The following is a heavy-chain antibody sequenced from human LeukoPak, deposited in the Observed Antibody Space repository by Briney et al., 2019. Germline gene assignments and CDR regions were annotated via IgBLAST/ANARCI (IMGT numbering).Heavy chain of an antibody. CDR3: ARRDFGVTKGGFDY. CDR2: ISAYNGNT. Sequence: ASVKVSCKASGYTFTSYGISWVRQAPGQGLEWMGWISAYNGNTNYAQKLQGRVTMTTDTSTSTAYMELRSLRSDDTAVYYCARRDFGVTKGGFDYWGQGTLVTVSS. V-gene: IGHV1-18*01. J-gene: IGHJ4*02. CDR1: GYTFTSYG. D-gene: IGHD3-10*01.